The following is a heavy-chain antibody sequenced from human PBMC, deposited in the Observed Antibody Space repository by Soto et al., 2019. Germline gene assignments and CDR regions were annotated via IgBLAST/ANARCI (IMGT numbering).Heavy chain of an antibody. D-gene: IGHD3-9*01. J-gene: IGHJ6*02. CDR2: IYYSGST. Sequence: SETLSLTCTVSGGSISSSTYYWGWIRQPPGKGLEWIGSIYYSGSTYYNPSLKSRVTISVDTSKNQFSLKLSSVTAADTAVYYCARAQRYYDILTGYYERYGMDVWGQGTTVT. V-gene: IGHV4-39*01. CDR1: GGSISSSTYY. CDR3: ARAQRYYDILTGYYERYGMDV.